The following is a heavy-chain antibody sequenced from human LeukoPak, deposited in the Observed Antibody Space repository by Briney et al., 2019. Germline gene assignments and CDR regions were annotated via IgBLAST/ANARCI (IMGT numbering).Heavy chain of an antibody. J-gene: IGHJ4*02. CDR2: IHYSGAT. Sequence: SETLSLTCTVSGGSIRSSTYYWGWIRQPPGKGLEWIGSIHYSGATYYSPSLRSRVTISVDTSKNQFSLKLSSLTAADTAVYYCAKLEGVGYGDSNDSWGQGTLVTVSS. CDR1: GGSIRSSTYY. D-gene: IGHD4-17*01. CDR3: AKLEGVGYGDSNDS. V-gene: IGHV4-39*01.